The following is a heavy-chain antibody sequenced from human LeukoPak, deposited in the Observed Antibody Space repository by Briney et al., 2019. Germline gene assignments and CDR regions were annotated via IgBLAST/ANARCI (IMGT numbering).Heavy chain of an antibody. Sequence: GGSLRLSCAASGFTFSSYTMHWVRQAPGKGLEWVAVISYDGSNKYYADSVKGRFTISRDNSKNTLYLQMNSLRAEDTAVYYCAREDYWGQGTLVTVSS. V-gene: IGHV3-30*04. CDR1: GFTFSSYT. CDR3: AREDY. J-gene: IGHJ4*02. CDR2: ISYDGSNK.